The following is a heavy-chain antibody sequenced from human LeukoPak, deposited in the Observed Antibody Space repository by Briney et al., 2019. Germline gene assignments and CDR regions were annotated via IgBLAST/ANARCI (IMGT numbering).Heavy chain of an antibody. CDR3: AKGPTHLYSGYEIY. D-gene: IGHD5-12*01. V-gene: IGHV3-23*01. CDR1: GFTFSSYS. Sequence: GGSLRLSCAASGFTFSSYSMNWVRQAPGKGLEWVSATSSSDAGTYYADSVRGRFTISRDNSKNTLYLQMNSLRAEDTAVYYCAKGPTHLYSGYEIYWGQGTLVTVSS. CDR2: TSSSDAGT. J-gene: IGHJ4*02.